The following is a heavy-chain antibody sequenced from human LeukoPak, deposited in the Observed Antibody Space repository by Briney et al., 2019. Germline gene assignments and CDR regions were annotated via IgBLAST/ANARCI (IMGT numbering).Heavy chain of an antibody. CDR3: ARGPNYYYDSSSLLIQGYYYYGMDV. D-gene: IGHD3-22*01. CDR1: GYTFTSYG. J-gene: IGHJ6*02. Sequence: ASVKVSCKASGYTFTSYGISWVRQAPGQGLEWVGWISAYNGNTNYAQKLQGRVTMTTDTSTSTAYMELRSLRSDDTAVYYCARGPNYYYDSSSLLIQGYYYYGMDVWGQGTTVTVSS. V-gene: IGHV1-18*01. CDR2: ISAYNGNT.